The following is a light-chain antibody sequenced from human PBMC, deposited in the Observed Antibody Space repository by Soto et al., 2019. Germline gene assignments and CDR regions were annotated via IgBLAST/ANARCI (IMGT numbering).Light chain of an antibody. Sequence: QSVLTQPPSASGSPGQSVTISCTGTSSDVGGRDSVSWYQQHPGKAPKLIIYEVTKRPSGVPDRFFGSKSGNTASLTVSGLQAEDEADYHCSSFAGNNNVVFGGGTKVTVL. CDR1: SSDVGGRDS. CDR2: EVT. J-gene: IGLJ3*02. V-gene: IGLV2-8*01. CDR3: SSFAGNNNVV.